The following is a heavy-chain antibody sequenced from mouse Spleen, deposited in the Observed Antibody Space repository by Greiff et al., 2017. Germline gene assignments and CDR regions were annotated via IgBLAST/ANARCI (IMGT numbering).Heavy chain of an antibody. CDR2: IRNKANGYTT. D-gene: IGHD2-14*01. CDR3: ARRGTYRYFYAMDY. Sequence: EVKLVESGGGLVQPGGSLRLSCATSGFTFTDYYMSWVRQPPGKALEWLGFIRNKANGYTTEYSASVKGRFTISRDNSQSILYLQMNTLRAEDSATYYCARRGTYRYFYAMDYWGQGTSVTVSS. J-gene: IGHJ4*01. CDR1: GFTFTDYY. V-gene: IGHV7-3*02.